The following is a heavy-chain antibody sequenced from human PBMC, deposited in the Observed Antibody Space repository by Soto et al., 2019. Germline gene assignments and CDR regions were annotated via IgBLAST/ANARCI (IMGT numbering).Heavy chain of an antibody. CDR1: GFTFTSSA. CDR2: IVVGSGNT. Sequence: SVKVSCKASGFTFTSSAVQWVRQARGQRLEWIGWIVVGSGNTNYAQKFQERVTITRDMSTSTAYMELSSLRSEDTAVYYCAAGISITGNLDYWGQGTLVTVSS. D-gene: IGHD1-20*01. J-gene: IGHJ4*02. V-gene: IGHV1-58*01. CDR3: AAGISITGNLDY.